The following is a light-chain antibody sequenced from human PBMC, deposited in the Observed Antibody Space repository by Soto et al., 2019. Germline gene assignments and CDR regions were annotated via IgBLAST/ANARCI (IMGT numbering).Light chain of an antibody. J-gene: IGKJ1*01. CDR2: DAS. CDR3: QQRYNWPRT. Sequence: EIVLTQSPATLSLSPGETATLSCRASQTVGNYLAWYRQKPGQAPRLLIYDASNRATGIPARFYGSGSGADFTLTISSLEPEDFAVYYCQQRYNWPRTFGQGTKVEIK. CDR1: QTVGNY. V-gene: IGKV3-11*01.